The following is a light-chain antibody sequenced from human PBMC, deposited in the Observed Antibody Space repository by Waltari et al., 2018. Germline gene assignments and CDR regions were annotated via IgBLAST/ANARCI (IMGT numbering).Light chain of an antibody. CDR1: QSIGTS. V-gene: IGKV6-21*01. Sequence: EIVLTQSPNFQSVTPKEKVTITCRASQSIGTSIHWYQQKPDQSPKLLIKYASQSFSGVPSRFSGSGSWTDFTLTINSLEAEDAATYYCHQSYTLPRTFGQGTKVEIK. J-gene: IGKJ1*01. CDR2: YAS. CDR3: HQSYTLPRT.